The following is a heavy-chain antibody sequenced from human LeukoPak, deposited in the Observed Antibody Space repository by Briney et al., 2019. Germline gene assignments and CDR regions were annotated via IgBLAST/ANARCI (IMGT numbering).Heavy chain of an antibody. J-gene: IGHJ5*02. V-gene: IGHV1-69*13. CDR1: GGTFSSYA. D-gene: IGHD2-21*01. Sequence: ASVKVSCKASGGTFSSYAISWVRQAPGQGLEWMGGIIPIFGTANYAQKFQGRVTITADESTSTAYMELSSLRSEDTAVYYCARVMWSDNGRGNNWFDPWGQGTLVTVSS. CDR3: ARVMWSDNGRGNNWFDP. CDR2: IIPIFGTA.